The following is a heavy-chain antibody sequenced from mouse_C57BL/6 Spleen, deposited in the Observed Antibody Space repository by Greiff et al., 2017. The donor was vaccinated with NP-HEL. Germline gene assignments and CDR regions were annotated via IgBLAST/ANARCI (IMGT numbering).Heavy chain of an antibody. CDR2: IRNKANNLAT. CDR1: GFTFSDAW. D-gene: IGHD2-4*01. CDR3: ARRIYDYDYYAMDY. J-gene: IGHJ4*01. V-gene: IGHV6-6*01. Sequence: EVKLEESGGGLVHPGGSMKLSCAASGFTFSDAWMDWVRQSPVTGLEWVAEIRNKANNLATYYAESVNGRFIIARDDSKSSVYLQMNSLRAEDTGIYYCARRIYDYDYYAMDYGNQGTSVTVSS.